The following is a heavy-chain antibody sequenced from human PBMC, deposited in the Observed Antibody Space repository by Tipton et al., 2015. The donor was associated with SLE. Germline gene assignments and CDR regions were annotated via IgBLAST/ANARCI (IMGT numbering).Heavy chain of an antibody. CDR3: ARESISWPGFDY. D-gene: IGHD6-13*01. V-gene: IGHV3-30-3*01. J-gene: IGHJ4*02. CDR1: GFTFSSYA. CDR2: ISYDGSNK. Sequence: RSLRLSCAASGFTFSSYAMHWVRQAPGKGLEWVAVISYDGSNKYYADSVKGRFTISRDNSKNTLYLQMNSLRAEDTAVYYCARESISWPGFDYWGQGTLVTDSS.